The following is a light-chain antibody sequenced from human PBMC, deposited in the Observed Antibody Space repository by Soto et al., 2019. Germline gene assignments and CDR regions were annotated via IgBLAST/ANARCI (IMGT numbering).Light chain of an antibody. J-gene: IGKJ5*01. CDR1: QSVSSN. V-gene: IGKV3-15*01. Sequence: EIVMTQSPATLSVSPGERATLSCRASQSVSSNLAWYQQKPGQAPRLLIYGASTRATGIPARFSGSGSGTEFTLTISSLQSEDFAVYYCQQYNNWHITFGQGTRLDMK. CDR2: GAS. CDR3: QQYNNWHIT.